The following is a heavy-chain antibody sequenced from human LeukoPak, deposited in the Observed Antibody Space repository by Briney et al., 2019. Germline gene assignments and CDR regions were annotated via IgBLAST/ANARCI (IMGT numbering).Heavy chain of an antibody. V-gene: IGHV3-23*01. Sequence: GGSLRLSCSASGFTFTTYAMTWVRQAPGKGLEWVSSISGGGGDKSYADSVKGRFIISRDNSKNTMYLQMNSLRAEDTAVYYCAKDGVYSGSYYEDHWGQGTLVTVSS. D-gene: IGHD3-10*01. CDR3: AKDGVYSGSYYEDH. CDR1: GFTFTTYA. CDR2: ISGGGGDK. J-gene: IGHJ4*02.